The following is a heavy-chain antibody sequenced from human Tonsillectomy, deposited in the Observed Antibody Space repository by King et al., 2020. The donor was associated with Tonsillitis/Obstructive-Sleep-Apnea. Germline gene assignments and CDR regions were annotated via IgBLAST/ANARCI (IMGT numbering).Heavy chain of an antibody. CDR3: ARDRMGRYCSSTSCHRGYFDL. J-gene: IGHJ2*01. Sequence: QLQESGPGLVKPSWTLSLTCAVSGGSISSSNWLSWVRQPPGKGLEWIGEIYHSGITNYNPSLKSPVTISVDKSKNQFSLKLSSVTAADTAVYYCARDRMGRYCSSTSCHRGYFDLWGRGTLVTVSS. D-gene: IGHD2-2*01. CDR1: GGSISSSNW. CDR2: IYHSGIT. V-gene: IGHV4-4*02.